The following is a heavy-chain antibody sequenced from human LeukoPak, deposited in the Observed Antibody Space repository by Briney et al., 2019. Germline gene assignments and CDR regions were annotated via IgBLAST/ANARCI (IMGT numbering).Heavy chain of an antibody. D-gene: IGHD1-26*01. V-gene: IGHV3-23*01. CDR1: GFAFSSYS. CDR3: AKDRGWELLHFFDY. Sequence: GGSLRLSCAASGFAFSSYSMNWVRQAPGKGLEWVSGISGSGGSTNYADSVKGRFTISRDNSKNTLYLQMNSLRAEDTAVYYCAKDRGWELLHFFDYWGQGTLVTVSS. J-gene: IGHJ4*02. CDR2: ISGSGGST.